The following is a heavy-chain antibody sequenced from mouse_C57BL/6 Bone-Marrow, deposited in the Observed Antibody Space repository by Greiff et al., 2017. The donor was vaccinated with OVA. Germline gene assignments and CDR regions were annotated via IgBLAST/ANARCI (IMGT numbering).Heavy chain of an antibody. CDR1: GYTFTSYW. D-gene: IGHD2-1*01. J-gene: IGHJ3*01. CDR2: IHPSDSDT. V-gene: IGHV1-74*01. CDR3: AAIYYGNYGAY. Sequence: VQLQQPGAELVKPGASVKVSFKASGYTFTSYWMHWVKQRPGQGLEWIGRIHPSDSDTNYNQKFKGKATLTVDKSSSTAYMQLSSLTSEDSAVYYCAAIYYGNYGAYWGQGTLVTVSA.